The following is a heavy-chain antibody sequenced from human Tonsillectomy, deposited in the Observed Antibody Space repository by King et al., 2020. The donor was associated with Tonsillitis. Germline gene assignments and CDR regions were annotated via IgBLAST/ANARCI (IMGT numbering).Heavy chain of an antibody. CDR3: ARRDYYDSSDFAPLFDY. D-gene: IGHD3-22*01. CDR2: IPGSGDST. J-gene: IGHJ4*02. V-gene: IGHV3-23*04. Sequence: VQLVESGGSLVQPGGSLRLFCAASGFSFSNYAMNWVRQAPGKGPGWGPGIPGSGDSTYYQGSVKGRFTISRDNSKGTLYLEMNSLRVEDTAVYYCARRDYYDSSDFAPLFDYWGQGTLVSLSS. CDR1: GFSFSNYA.